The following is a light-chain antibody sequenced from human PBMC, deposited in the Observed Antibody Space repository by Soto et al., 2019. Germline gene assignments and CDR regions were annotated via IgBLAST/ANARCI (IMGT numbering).Light chain of an antibody. V-gene: IGLV4-69*01. CDR1: SGHSSYG. CDR2: LNSDGSH. CDR3: QTWGTGIPV. J-gene: IGLJ7*01. Sequence: QLVLTQSPSASASLGASVKLTCTLCSGHSSYGIAWHQQQPEKGPRYLMKLNSDGSHSKGDGIPDRFSGSSSGAERYLTISSLQSEDEADYYCQTWGTGIPVFGGGTQLTVL.